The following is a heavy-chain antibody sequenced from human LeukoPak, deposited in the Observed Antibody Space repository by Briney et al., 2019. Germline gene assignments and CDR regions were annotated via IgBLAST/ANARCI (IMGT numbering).Heavy chain of an antibody. D-gene: IGHD2-15*01. Sequence: GASVKVSCKASGYTFTGYYMHWVRQAPGQGLKWMGWINPNSGGTNYAQKFQGRVTMTRDTSISTAYMELSRLRSDDTAVYYCASVVAAIIQDFGMDVWGQGTTVTVSS. J-gene: IGHJ6*02. V-gene: IGHV1-2*02. CDR2: INPNSGGT. CDR3: ASVVAAIIQDFGMDV. CDR1: GYTFTGYY.